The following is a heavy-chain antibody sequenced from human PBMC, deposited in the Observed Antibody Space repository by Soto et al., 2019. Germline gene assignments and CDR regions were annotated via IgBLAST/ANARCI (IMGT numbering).Heavy chain of an antibody. Sequence: SETLSLTCTVSGGSISSIGHYWGWVRQPPGKGLEWIGTIHFSGDAYYNPSLKSRVTISVDTSKSQFSLKLNSVTAADTALYYCSRHYCSGGSCYYYGMDVWGQGTTVT. D-gene: IGHD2-15*01. CDR1: GGSISSIGHY. CDR3: SRHYCSGGSCYYYGMDV. J-gene: IGHJ6*02. V-gene: IGHV4-39*01. CDR2: IHFSGDA.